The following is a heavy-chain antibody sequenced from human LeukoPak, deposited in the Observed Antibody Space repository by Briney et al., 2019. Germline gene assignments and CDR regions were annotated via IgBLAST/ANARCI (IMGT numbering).Heavy chain of an antibody. Sequence: GASVKVSCKASGYTFSSYSINWVRQAPGKGLEWVSSISSSSSYIYYADSVKGRFTISRDNAKNTLYLQMNSLRVEDTAVYYCARVIGWDEPFDLWGHGTLVTVSS. CDR2: ISSSSSYI. D-gene: IGHD1-26*01. J-gene: IGHJ3*01. V-gene: IGHV3-21*06. CDR1: GYTFSSYS. CDR3: ARVIGWDEPFDL.